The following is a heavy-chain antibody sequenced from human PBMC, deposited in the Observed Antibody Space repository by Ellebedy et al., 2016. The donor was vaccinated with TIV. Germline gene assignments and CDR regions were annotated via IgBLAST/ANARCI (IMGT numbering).Heavy chain of an antibody. CDR1: GFIFSSYY. Sequence: PGGSLRLSCVASGFIFSSYYMTWVRQAPGKGLEWISYISGSGGMMDHADSVKCRFTISRDNSKRTVDLQMHGLRAEDTAIYFCEKDRNSGDGYWVFDNWGQGTLVSVSS. CDR2: ISGSGGMM. J-gene: IGHJ4*02. D-gene: IGHD5-18*01. V-gene: IGHV3-48*03. CDR3: EKDRNSGDGYWVFDN.